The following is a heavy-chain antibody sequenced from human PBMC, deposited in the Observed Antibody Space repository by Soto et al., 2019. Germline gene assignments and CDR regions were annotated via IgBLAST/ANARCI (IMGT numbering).Heavy chain of an antibody. D-gene: IGHD2-2*01. CDR2: IYYSGNT. Sequence: SETLSLTCSVSGGSISSYYWSWIRQPPGKGLEWIGYIYYSGNTNYNPSLKSRVTISVDTSKNQFSLKLSFVTAADTAVYYCARDLGYCSSTSCYPWFDPWGQGTLVTVSS. V-gene: IGHV4-59*01. CDR3: ARDLGYCSSTSCYPWFDP. CDR1: GGSISSYY. J-gene: IGHJ5*02.